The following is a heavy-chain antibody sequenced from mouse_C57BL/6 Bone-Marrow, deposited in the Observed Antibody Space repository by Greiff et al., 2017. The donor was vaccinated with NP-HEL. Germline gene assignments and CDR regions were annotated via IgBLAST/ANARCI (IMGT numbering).Heavy chain of an antibody. V-gene: IGHV1-61*01. D-gene: IGHD2-2*01. Sequence: QVQLQQPGAELVRPGSSVKLSCKASGYTFTSYWMDWVKQRPGQGLEWIGNIYPSDSETHYNQKFKDKATLTVDKSSSTAYMQLSSLTSEDSAVYYCARYGYARYYCDYWGQGTTLTVSS. CDR2: IYPSDSET. J-gene: IGHJ2*01. CDR3: ARYGYARYYCDY. CDR1: GYTFTSYW.